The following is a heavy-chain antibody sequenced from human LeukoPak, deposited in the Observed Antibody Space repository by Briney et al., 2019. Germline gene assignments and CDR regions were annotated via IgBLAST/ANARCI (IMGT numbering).Heavy chain of an antibody. Sequence: GGSVRLSCAASGFTFSSYGMHWVRQAPGKGLEWVAVISYDGRNEFYTDSVKGRFSISRDNSKNMVYLQMNSLTAEDTAAYYYAKGGLYIGTLRVFFDNWGQGILVTVSS. CDR1: GFTFSSYG. CDR2: ISYDGRNE. V-gene: IGHV3-30*18. CDR3: AKGGLYIGTLRVFFDN. J-gene: IGHJ4*02. D-gene: IGHD5-12*01.